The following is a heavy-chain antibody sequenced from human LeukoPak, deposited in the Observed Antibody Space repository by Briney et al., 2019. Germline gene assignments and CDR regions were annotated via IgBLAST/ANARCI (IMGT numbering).Heavy chain of an antibody. D-gene: IGHD2-8*01. CDR3: AGQRRVTGPNWLGP. Sequence: PSETLSLTCTVSGGSISSSHYYWGWVRQPPGKGLEWIGSIYYSGNTYYNPSLKSRVTMSVDTSMNQFSLKLNSVTAADTAVYYCAGQRRVTGPNWLGPWGQGTLVTVSS. CDR1: GGSISSSHYY. CDR2: IYYSGNT. J-gene: IGHJ5*02. V-gene: IGHV4-39*01.